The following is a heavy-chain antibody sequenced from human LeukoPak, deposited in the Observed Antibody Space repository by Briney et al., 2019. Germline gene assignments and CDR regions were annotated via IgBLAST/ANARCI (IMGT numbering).Heavy chain of an antibody. V-gene: IGHV1-18*01. D-gene: IGHD3-22*01. Sequence: ASVKVSCKASGYTFTSYGISWVRQAPGQGLEWMGWISAYNGNTNYAQNLQGSVTMTTDTSTSTAYMELRSLRSDDTAVYYCARDYDSTGYFRYWGQGTLVTVSS. CDR3: ARDYDSTGYFRY. J-gene: IGHJ4*02. CDR2: ISAYNGNT. CDR1: GYTFTSYG.